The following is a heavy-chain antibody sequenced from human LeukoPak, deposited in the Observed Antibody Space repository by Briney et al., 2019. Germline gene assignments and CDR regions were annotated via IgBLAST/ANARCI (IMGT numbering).Heavy chain of an antibody. CDR3: ARIYPRLAAAGN. CDR2: IYSGGST. V-gene: IGHV3-66*01. CDR1: GFTFSSYA. Sequence: PGGSLRLSCAASGFTFSSYAMSWVRQAPGKGLEWVSVIYSGGSTYYADSVKGRFTISRDNSKNTLYLQMNSLRADDTAAYYCARIYPRLAAAGNWGQGTLVTVSS. D-gene: IGHD6-13*01. J-gene: IGHJ4*02.